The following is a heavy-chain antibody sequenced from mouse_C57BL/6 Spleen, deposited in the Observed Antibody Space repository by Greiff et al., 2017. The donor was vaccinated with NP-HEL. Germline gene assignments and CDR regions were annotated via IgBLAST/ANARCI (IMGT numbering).Heavy chain of an antibody. Sequence: VQLQQSGPELVKPGASVKISCKASGYTFTDYYMNWVKQSHGKSLEWIGDINPNNGGTSYNQKFKGKATLTVAKSTSTAYMELRSLTSEYTAVYYCARSFITTVVEDFDYWGQGTTLTVSS. D-gene: IGHD1-1*01. CDR2: INPNNGGT. CDR3: ARSFITTVVEDFDY. J-gene: IGHJ2*01. CDR1: GYTFTDYY. V-gene: IGHV1-26*01.